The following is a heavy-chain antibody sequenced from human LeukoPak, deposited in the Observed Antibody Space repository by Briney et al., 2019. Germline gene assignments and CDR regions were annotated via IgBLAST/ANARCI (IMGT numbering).Heavy chain of an antibody. CDR1: GFTFSSYW. V-gene: IGHV3-74*01. Sequence: PGGSLRLSCAASGFTFSSYWMYWVRQAPGKGLVWVSRINSDGSSTTYADSAKGRFTISRDNAKNTVYLQMNGLRAEDTAVYYCTRAPMTTWDHDYWGQGTLVTVSS. CDR2: INSDGSST. J-gene: IGHJ4*02. D-gene: IGHD2/OR15-2a*01. CDR3: TRAPMTTWDHDY.